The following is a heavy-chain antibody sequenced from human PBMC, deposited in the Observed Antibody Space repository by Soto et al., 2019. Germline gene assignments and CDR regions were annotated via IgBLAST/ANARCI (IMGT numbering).Heavy chain of an antibody. CDR1: GFSFNTYG. J-gene: IGHJ1*01. Sequence: PGGSLRLSCAASGFSFNTYGFHWVRQAPGKGLEWVAHISYDGINKNYADSVKGRFTISRDNSENTVYLQMNSLRTDDTAVYFCAREEHIVVVTAIPAECFQHWGQGTLVTVSS. CDR2: ISYDGINK. D-gene: IGHD2-21*02. V-gene: IGHV3-30*03. CDR3: AREEHIVVVTAIPAECFQH.